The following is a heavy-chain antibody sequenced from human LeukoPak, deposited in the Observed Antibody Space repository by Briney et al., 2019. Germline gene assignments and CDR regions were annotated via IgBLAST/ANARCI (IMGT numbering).Heavy chain of an antibody. CDR1: RFTFSSYS. CDR3: ARVVLTPPYGMDV. CDR2: ISFGGGHI. D-gene: IGHD2-15*01. J-gene: IGHJ6*02. Sequence: GGSLRLSCVASRFTFSSYSMTWVRRAPGTGLEWVSSISFGGGHIFYTDSVKGRFTIFRDDSKNSLYLEMNSLRAEDTAVYFCARVVLTPPYGMDVWGQGTTVTVSS. V-gene: IGHV3-21*01.